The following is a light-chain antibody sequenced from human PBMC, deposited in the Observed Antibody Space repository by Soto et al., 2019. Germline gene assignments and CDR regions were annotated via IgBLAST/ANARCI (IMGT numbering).Light chain of an antibody. V-gene: IGKV3-15*01. CDR1: QSVSSH. J-gene: IGKJ1*01. CDR2: GAS. CDR3: QQYDNRPGT. Sequence: EIVMTQSPATLSMSPGERATLSCRASQSVSSHLAWYQHKPGQPPRLLLYGASIRLSGIPARFSGSGSGTEFTLTINSLQSEDFAVYYCQQYDNRPGTFGQGTKVEIK.